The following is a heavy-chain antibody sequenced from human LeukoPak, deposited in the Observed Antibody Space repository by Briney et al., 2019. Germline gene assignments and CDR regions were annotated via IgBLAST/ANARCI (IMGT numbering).Heavy chain of an antibody. CDR2: ISSSSSYI. V-gene: IGHV3-21*01. CDR3: ARDRSFGLYYYMDV. D-gene: IGHD3-16*01. CDR1: GFTFSSYS. J-gene: IGHJ6*03. Sequence: GGSLRLSCAASGFTFSSYSMNWVRQAPGKGLEWVSSISSSSSYIYYADSVKGRFTISRDNAKNSLYLQMNSLRAEDTAVYYCARDRSFGLYYYMDVWGKGTTVTVSS.